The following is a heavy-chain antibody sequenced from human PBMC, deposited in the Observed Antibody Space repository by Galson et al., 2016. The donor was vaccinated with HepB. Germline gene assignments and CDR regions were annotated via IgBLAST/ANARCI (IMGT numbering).Heavy chain of an antibody. CDR2: LTSSGGST. J-gene: IGHJ6*01. D-gene: IGHD6-13*01. V-gene: IGHV3-23*01. CDR1: GFTFSSYA. Sequence: SLRLSCAASGFTFSSYAMYWVRQAPGKGLEWVSSLTSSGGSTHYTDSVKGRFTISRDNSKNTLYLQMNSLRAEDTAVYYCAKVLPYSAGHGMDVRGQGTTVTVSS. CDR3: AKVLPYSAGHGMDV.